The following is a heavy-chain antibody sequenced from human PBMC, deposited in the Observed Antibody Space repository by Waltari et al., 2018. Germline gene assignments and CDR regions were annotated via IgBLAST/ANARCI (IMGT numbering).Heavy chain of an antibody. CDR2: IYYSGST. V-gene: IGHV4-59*01. CDR1: GGSINTYY. Sequence: QVQLQESGPGLVKASETLSLTCTVSGGSINTYYWSWIRQPPGKGLEWIGFIYYSGSTNYNPSLKSRDTISIDTSKNQFSLKVSSVTAADTAVYYCARALYSNYYRGYGMDVWGQGTTVTVSS. J-gene: IGHJ6*02. CDR3: ARALYSNYYRGYGMDV. D-gene: IGHD4-4*01.